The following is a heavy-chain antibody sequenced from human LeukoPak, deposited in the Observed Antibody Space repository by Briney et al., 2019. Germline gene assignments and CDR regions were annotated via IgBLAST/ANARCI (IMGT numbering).Heavy chain of an antibody. CDR1: GFTVSSNY. V-gene: IGHV3-53*01. CDR3: ARDRGGGYFDY. CDR2: IYSGGST. Sequence: PGGSLRLSGVASGFTVSSNYVSWVRQAPGKGLEWVSVIYSGGSTYYADSVKGRFTISRDNSKNTLYLQMDSLRAEDTAVYYCARDRGGGYFDYWGQGTLVTVSS. D-gene: IGHD3-16*01. J-gene: IGHJ4*02.